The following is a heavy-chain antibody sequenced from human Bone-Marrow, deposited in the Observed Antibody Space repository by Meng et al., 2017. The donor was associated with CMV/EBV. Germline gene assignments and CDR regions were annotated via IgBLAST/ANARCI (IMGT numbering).Heavy chain of an antibody. CDR2: INPNSGGT. D-gene: IGHD6-6*01. J-gene: IGHJ5*02. CDR3: ARDPYFPSIAARPTPNWFDP. Sequence: ASVKVSCKASGYTFTGYYMRWVRQAPGQGLEWMGWINPNSGGTNYAQKFQGRVTMTRDTSISTAYMELSRLRSDDTAVYYCARDPYFPSIAARPTPNWFDPWGQGTLVTVSS. V-gene: IGHV1-2*02. CDR1: GYTFTGYY.